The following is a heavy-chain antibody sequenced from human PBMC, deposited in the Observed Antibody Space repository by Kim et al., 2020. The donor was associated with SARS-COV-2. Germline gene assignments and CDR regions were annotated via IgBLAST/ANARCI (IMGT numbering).Heavy chain of an antibody. CDR2: ST. D-gene: IGHD1-26*01. Sequence: STYHNPSLKSRVTISVDTSKNQFSLKLSSVTAADTAVYYCAREGGTAAYWGQGTLVTVSS. J-gene: IGHJ4*02. CDR3: AREGGTAAY. V-gene: IGHV4-31*02.